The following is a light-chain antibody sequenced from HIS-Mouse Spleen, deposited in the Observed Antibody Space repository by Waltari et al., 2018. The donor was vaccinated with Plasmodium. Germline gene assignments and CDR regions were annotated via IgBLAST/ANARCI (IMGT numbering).Light chain of an antibody. V-gene: IGLV3-10*01. CDR3: YSTDSSGNHRV. J-gene: IGLJ3*02. Sequence: SYELTQPPSVSVSPGQTARITCPGAALPKKYAYWYQPESGQAPVLVIYEDSKRPSGIPERFSGSSSGTMATLTISGAQVEDEADYYCYSTDSSGNHRVFGGGTKLTVL. CDR2: EDS. CDR1: ALPKKY.